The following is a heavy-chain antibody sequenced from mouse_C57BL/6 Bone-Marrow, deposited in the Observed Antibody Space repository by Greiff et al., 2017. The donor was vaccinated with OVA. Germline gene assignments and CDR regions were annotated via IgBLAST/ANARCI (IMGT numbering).Heavy chain of an antibody. D-gene: IGHD3-1*01. Sequence: QVQLKQPGAELVKPGASVTVSCKASGYTFTSYWMHWVKQRPGQDLAWIGRIHPSDGDTNYNQKFKGKATLTVDKSASTAYMQLSSLKSEDSEVYYCAISGRGYPYAMDDWGQGTSVTVAS. V-gene: IGHV1-74*01. CDR2: IHPSDGDT. CDR1: GYTFTSYW. J-gene: IGHJ4*01. CDR3: AISGRGYPYAMDD.